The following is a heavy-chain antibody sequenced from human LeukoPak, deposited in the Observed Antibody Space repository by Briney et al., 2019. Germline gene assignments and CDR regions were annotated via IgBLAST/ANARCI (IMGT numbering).Heavy chain of an antibody. J-gene: IGHJ1*01. CDR3: ARIPFPDYYDSGGPAEYFQH. CDR1: GGSIRRENYF. D-gene: IGHD3-22*01. CDR2: VYYTGTT. Sequence: SETLSLTCTFSGGSIRRENYFWGWIRQSPGKGLEWIGNVYYTGTTYYNPSLKSRVIISVDTSMNQFSLKLSSVTAADTAVYYCARIPFPDYYDSGGPAEYFQHWGQGTLVTVSS. V-gene: IGHV4-39*07.